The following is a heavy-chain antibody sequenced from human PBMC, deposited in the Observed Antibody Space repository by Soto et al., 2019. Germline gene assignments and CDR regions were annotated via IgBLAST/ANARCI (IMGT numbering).Heavy chain of an antibody. CDR3: AHKGGGDRILDY. J-gene: IGHJ4*02. D-gene: IGHD3-16*01. CDR1: GFSLRTSGVG. Sequence: QITLKESGPTLVKPTQTLTLTCAFSGFSLRTSGVGVGWIRQPPGKALEWLALIYWDGYKHYSPSLKSRLTNPEDTSKNPVGLTMTQLDPVETATYYCAHKGGGDRILDYWGQGTLVTVSS. V-gene: IGHV2-5*02. CDR2: IYWDGYK.